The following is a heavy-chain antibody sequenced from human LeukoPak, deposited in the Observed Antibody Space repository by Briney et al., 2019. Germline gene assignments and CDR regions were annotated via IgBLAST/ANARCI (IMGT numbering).Heavy chain of an antibody. D-gene: IGHD3-10*01. V-gene: IGHV3-48*02. J-gene: IGHJ4*02. CDR3: ARYGAGTSYITNYFDY. CDR2: ISSDSRTI. CDR1: GFTFSSYS. Sequence: QPGGSLRLSCAASGFTFSSYSMNWVRQAPGKGLEWVSYISSDSRTIYYADSVKGRFTISGDNAKNSLYLQMKSLRDEDTAVYYCARYGAGTSYITNYFDYWGQGTLVTVSS.